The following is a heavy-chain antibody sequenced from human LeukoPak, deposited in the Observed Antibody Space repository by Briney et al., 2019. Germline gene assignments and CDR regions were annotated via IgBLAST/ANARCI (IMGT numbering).Heavy chain of an antibody. J-gene: IGHJ4*02. Sequence: GGSLRLSCAASGFTFSSYSMNWVRQAPGKGLEWVSYISSSSSTTYYADSVKGRFTISRDNAKNSLYLQMHSLRAEDTAVYYCARDLGIDYGSVDNWGQGTLVTVSS. CDR3: ARDLGIDYGSVDN. D-gene: IGHD3-10*01. CDR2: ISSSSSTT. CDR1: GFTFSSYS. V-gene: IGHV3-48*04.